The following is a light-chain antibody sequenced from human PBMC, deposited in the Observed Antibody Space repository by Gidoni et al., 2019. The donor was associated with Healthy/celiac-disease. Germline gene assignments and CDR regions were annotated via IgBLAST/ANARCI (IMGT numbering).Light chain of an antibody. V-gene: IGKV1-5*01. J-gene: IGKJ2*01. CDR2: DAS. CDR1: QSISSW. Sequence: DPVSITCRASQSISSWLAWYQQKPGKAPKLLIYDASSLESGVPSRFSGSGSGTEFTLTISSLQPDDFATYYCQQYNSYWYTFXQXTKLEIK. CDR3: QQYNSYWYT.